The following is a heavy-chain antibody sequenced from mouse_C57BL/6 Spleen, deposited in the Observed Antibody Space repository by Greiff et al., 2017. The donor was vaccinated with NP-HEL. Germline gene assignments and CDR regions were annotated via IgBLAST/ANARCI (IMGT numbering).Heavy chain of an antibody. D-gene: IGHD1-1*01. CDR3: ARDYGSSFDY. Sequence: EVKLQESGPGLVKPSQSLSLTCSVTAYSITSGYYWNWIRQFPGNKLEWMGYISYDGSNNYNPSLKNRISITRDTSKNQFFLKLNSVTTEDTATYYCARDYGSSFDYWGQGTTLTVSS. CDR2: ISYDGSN. CDR1: AYSITSGYY. J-gene: IGHJ2*01. V-gene: IGHV3-6*01.